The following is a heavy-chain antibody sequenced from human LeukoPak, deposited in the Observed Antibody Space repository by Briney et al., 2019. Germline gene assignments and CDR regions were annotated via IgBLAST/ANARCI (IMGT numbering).Heavy chain of an antibody. V-gene: IGHV3-30*04. CDR2: ISYHGRNK. CDR3: ARGAHHIEPVERPPFDK. D-gene: IGHD2-2*01. Sequence: GGSLRLSCAASGFTFSSSAMHWVRQAPGKGLEWVAVISYHGRNKYYADSVKGRFSISRDNSKNTLYLQMNTLRAEDAAVYYWARGAHHIEPVERPPFDKWGQGTLVTASS. J-gene: IGHJ4*02. CDR1: GFTFSSSA.